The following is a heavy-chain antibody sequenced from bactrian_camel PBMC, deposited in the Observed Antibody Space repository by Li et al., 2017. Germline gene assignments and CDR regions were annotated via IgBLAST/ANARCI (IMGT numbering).Heavy chain of an antibody. V-gene: IGHV3S54*01. CDR2: IYSFGRST. D-gene: IGHD7*01. CDR1: GNTYSLNC. Sequence: VQLVESGGGSVQAGRSLRLSCAASGNTYSLNCLGWFRQTPGKEREQVAVFIYSFGRSTRYADSVKGRFSISKDNAGTTLSLQMNDLRPEDTAMYFCAARPINTRRCVAGGTTGFGYWGQGTQVTVS. CDR3: AARPINTRRCVAGGTTGFGY. J-gene: IGHJ6*01.